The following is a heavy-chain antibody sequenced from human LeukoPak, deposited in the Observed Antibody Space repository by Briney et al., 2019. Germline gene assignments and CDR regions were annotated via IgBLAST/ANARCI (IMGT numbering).Heavy chain of an antibody. J-gene: IGHJ4*02. CDR1: GGSISSSSYY. D-gene: IGHD3-10*01. CDR2: IYYSGST. CDR3: ARGDGSGSYHYYFDY. Sequence: SETLSLTCTVSGGSISSSSYYWGWIRQPPGKGLEWIGSIYYSGSTYYNPSLKSRVTISVDTSKNQFSLKLSSVTAADTAVYYCARGDGSGSYHYYFDYWGQGTLVTVSS. V-gene: IGHV4-39*07.